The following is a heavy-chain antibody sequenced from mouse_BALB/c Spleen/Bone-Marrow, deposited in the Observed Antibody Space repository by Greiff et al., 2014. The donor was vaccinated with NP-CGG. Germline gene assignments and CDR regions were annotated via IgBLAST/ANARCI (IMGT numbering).Heavy chain of an antibody. CDR3: ATGTRDY. CDR2: ISSGSSTI. CDR1: GFTFSSFG. V-gene: IGHV5-17*02. D-gene: IGHD4-1*01. J-gene: IGHJ2*01. Sequence: QLVESGGGLVQPRGSRKLSCAASGFTFSSFGMHWVRQAPEKGLEWVAYISSGSSTIYYADTVKGRFTISRDNPKNTLFLQMTSLRSEDTAMYYCATGTRDYWGQGTTLTVSS.